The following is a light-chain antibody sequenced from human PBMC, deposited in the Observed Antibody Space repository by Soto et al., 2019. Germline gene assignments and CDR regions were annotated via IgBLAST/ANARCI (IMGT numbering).Light chain of an antibody. V-gene: IGLV2-14*01. CDR1: SSDVGGYNY. CDR3: SSYTSSSNLVV. CDR2: DVS. Sequence: QSVLTQPASVSGSPGQSITISCTGTSSDVGGYNYVSWYQQHPGKAPKLMIYDVSNRPSGVSNRFSGSKSGNTASLTISGLQAEDEDDYYCSSYTSSSNLVVFGGGTKLTVL. J-gene: IGLJ2*01.